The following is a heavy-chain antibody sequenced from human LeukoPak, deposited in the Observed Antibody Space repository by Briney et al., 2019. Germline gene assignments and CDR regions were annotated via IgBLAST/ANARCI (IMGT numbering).Heavy chain of an antibody. V-gene: IGHV4-30-4*08. CDR1: GGSISSGDYY. Sequence: PSETLSLTCTVSGGSISSGDYYWSWIRQPPGKGLEWIGYIYYSGSTYYTPSLKSRVTISVDTSKNQFSLKLSSVTAADTAVYYCARDGGYCSGGSCTASLLYYWRQGTLVTVSS. J-gene: IGHJ4*02. CDR3: ARDGGYCSGGSCTASLLYY. CDR2: IYYSGST. D-gene: IGHD2-15*01.